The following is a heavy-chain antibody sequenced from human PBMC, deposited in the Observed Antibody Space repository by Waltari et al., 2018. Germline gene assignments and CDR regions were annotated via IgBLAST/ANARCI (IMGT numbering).Heavy chain of an antibody. CDR1: GFSVSNSY. J-gene: IGHJ3*02. Sequence: EVQLVESGGGLIQPGGSLRLSCAASGFSVSNSYVSWVRQAPGKGLEWISFIYGVDSTLYVDSVKGRFTVSRDNSKNTVHLQMNSVRVDDTAMYYCATFSNWVHDTFDIWGQGTLVSVSS. CDR3: ATFSNWVHDTFDI. D-gene: IGHD3-16*01. V-gene: IGHV3-53*01. CDR2: IYGVDST.